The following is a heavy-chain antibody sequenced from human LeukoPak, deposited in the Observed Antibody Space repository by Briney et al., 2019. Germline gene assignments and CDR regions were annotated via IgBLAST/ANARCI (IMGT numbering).Heavy chain of an antibody. CDR3: ARDRYGSGDYAFDI. Sequence: GGSLRLSCAASGFSFDDYGMSWVRQAPGEGLEWVSGINWNGGSTGYADSVKGRFTISRDNAKNSLYLQMNSLRDEDTALYYCARDRYGSGDYAFDIWGQGTMVTVSS. V-gene: IGHV3-20*04. CDR2: INWNGGST. D-gene: IGHD3-10*01. CDR1: GFSFDDYG. J-gene: IGHJ3*02.